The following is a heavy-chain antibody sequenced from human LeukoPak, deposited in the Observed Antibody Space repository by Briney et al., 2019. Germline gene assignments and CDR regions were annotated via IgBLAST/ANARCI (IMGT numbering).Heavy chain of an antibody. CDR1: GGSFSGYY. CDR3: ARRPSKTYYYGSGSYYNSPQKYYFDY. V-gene: IGHV4-34*01. D-gene: IGHD3-10*01. CDR2: INHSGST. J-gene: IGHJ4*02. Sequence: SETLSLTCAVYGGSFSGYYWSWIRQPPGKGLEWIGEINHSGSTNYNPSLKSRVTISVDTSKNQFSLKLSSVTAADTAVYYCARRPSKTYYYGSGSYYNSPQKYYFDYWGQGTLVTVSS.